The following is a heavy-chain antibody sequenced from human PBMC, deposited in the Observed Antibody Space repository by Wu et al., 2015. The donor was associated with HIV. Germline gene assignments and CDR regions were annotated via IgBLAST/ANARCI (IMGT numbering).Heavy chain of an antibody. Sequence: QVHLVQFGGEVKKPGSSVKVTCKASGDGFTSYAVSWVRQAPGQGLEWMGWISAYNGNTNYAQKLQGRVTMTTDTSTSTAYMELRSLRSDDTAVYYCARESATMVRGVINFDYWGQGALVTVSS. V-gene: IGHV1-18*01. CDR3: ARESATMVRGVINFDY. CDR2: ISAYNGNT. J-gene: IGHJ4*02. D-gene: IGHD3-10*01. CDR1: GDGFTSYA.